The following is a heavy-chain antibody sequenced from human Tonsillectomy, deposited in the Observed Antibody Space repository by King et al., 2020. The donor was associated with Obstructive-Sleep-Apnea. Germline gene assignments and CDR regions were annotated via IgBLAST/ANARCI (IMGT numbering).Heavy chain of an antibody. D-gene: IGHD2-8*02. V-gene: IGHV3-30*02. CDR1: GFTFHSHV. CDR3: GKDISSDSWWYGMDV. Sequence: VQLVESGGGVVQPGGSLRLSCSASGFTFHSHVMHWVRQAPGRGLEGLAFIWPDGTTKYYVDSVEGRFVISRDNSKNMLHLQLNRLRVDDTAIYYCGKDISSDSWWYGMDVWGQGTTVTVSS. CDR2: IWPDGTTK. J-gene: IGHJ6*02.